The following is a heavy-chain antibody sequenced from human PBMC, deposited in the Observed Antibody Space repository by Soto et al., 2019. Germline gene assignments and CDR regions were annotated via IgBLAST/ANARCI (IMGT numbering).Heavy chain of an antibody. J-gene: IGHJ6*02. Sequence: EVQLVESGGGLVKPGGSLRLSCAASGFTFSSYSMNWVRQAPGKGLEWVSFISSSSSYIYYADSVKGRFTISRDNAKNSLYLQMNSLRAEDTAVYYCARMGSQRYYYYGMDVWGQGTTVTVSS. CDR2: ISSSSSYI. CDR1: GFTFSSYS. V-gene: IGHV3-21*01. CDR3: ARMGSQRYYYYGMDV. D-gene: IGHD6-25*01.